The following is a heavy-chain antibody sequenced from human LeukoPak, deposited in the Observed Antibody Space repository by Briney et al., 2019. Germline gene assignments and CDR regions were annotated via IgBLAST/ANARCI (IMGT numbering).Heavy chain of an antibody. Sequence: SETLSLTCTVSGGSISSGSYYWSWIRQPAGKGLEWIGRIYTSGSTNYSPSLKSRVTISVDTSKNQFSLKLSSVTAADTAVYYCARSLGTMIVVVTHNWFDPWGQGTLVTVSS. V-gene: IGHV4-61*02. D-gene: IGHD3-22*01. CDR2: IYTSGST. J-gene: IGHJ5*02. CDR3: ARSLGTMIVVVTHNWFDP. CDR1: GGSISSGSYY.